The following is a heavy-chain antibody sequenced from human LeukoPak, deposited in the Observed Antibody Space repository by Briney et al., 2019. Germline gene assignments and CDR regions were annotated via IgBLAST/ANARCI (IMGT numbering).Heavy chain of an antibody. CDR1: GGSISSYY. D-gene: IGHD3-22*01. Sequence: SETLSLTCTVSGGSISSYYWSWIRQPPGKGLEWIGYIYYSGSTNYNPSLKSRVTISVDTSKNQFSLKLSSVTAADTAVYYCARDGAGSGYLFDYWGQGILVTVSS. V-gene: IGHV4-59*01. CDR3: ARDGAGSGYLFDY. CDR2: IYYSGST. J-gene: IGHJ4*02.